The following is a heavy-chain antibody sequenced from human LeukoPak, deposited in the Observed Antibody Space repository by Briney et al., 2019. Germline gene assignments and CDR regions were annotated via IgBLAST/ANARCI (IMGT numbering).Heavy chain of an antibody. Sequence: SVKVSCKASGGTFSSYTISWVRQAPGQGLEWMGRIIPILGIANYAQKFQGRVTITADKSTSTAYMEVSSLRSEDTAVYYCARNGGGYSYCLKGNYYYYGMDVWGQGTTVTVSS. CDR1: GGTFSSYT. D-gene: IGHD5-18*01. J-gene: IGHJ6*02. V-gene: IGHV1-69*02. CDR3: ARNGGGYSYCLKGNYYYYGMDV. CDR2: IIPILGIA.